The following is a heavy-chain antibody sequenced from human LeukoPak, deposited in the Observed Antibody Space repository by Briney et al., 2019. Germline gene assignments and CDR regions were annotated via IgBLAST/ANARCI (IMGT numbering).Heavy chain of an antibody. V-gene: IGHV3-11*01. CDR3: ARAHPSSGWDGEGDAFDI. Sequence: GGSLRLSCAASGFTFSDYYMSWIRQAPGKGLEWVSYISSSGSTIYYADSVKGRFTISRDNAKNSLYLQMNSLRAEDTAVYYCARAHPSSGWDGEGDAFDIWGQGTMVTVSS. D-gene: IGHD6-19*01. J-gene: IGHJ3*02. CDR2: ISSSGSTI. CDR1: GFTFSDYY.